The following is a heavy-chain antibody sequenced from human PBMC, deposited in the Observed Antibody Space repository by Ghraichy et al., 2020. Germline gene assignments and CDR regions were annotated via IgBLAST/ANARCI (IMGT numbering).Heavy chain of an antibody. J-gene: IGHJ4*02. CDR1: GGSFSGYY. Sequence: SETLYLTCAVYGGSFSGYYWSWIRQPPGKGLEWIGEINHSGSTNYNPSLKSRVTISVDTSKNQFSLKLSSVTAADTAVYYCARVRRWELLPFDYWGQGTLVTVSS. D-gene: IGHD1-26*01. CDR3: ARVRRWELLPFDY. V-gene: IGHV4-34*01. CDR2: INHSGST.